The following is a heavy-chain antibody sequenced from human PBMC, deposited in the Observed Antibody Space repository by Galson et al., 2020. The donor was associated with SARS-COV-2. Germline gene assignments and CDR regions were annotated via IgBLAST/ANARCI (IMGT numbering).Heavy chain of an antibody. V-gene: IGHV2-70*11. Sequence: SGPTLVKPTQTLTLTCTFSGFSLSTSGMCVSWIRQPPGKALEWLARIDWDDDKYYSTSLKTRLTISKDTSKNQVVLTMTNMDPVDTATYYCARIGVRGVIPGGIDYYYYGMDVWGQGTTVTVSS. CDR2: IDWDDDK. CDR3: ARIGVRGVIPGGIDYYYYGMDV. D-gene: IGHD3-10*01. CDR1: GFSLSTSGMC. J-gene: IGHJ6*02.